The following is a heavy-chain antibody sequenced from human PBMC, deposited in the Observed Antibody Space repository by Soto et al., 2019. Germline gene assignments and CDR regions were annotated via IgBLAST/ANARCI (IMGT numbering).Heavy chain of an antibody. CDR2: IYFSGST. CDR3: ARHPPDYGDWFFDL. J-gene: IGHJ2*01. V-gene: IGHV4-39*01. D-gene: IGHD4-17*01. CDR1: GGSISSTSYF. Sequence: QLQVQESGPGLVKPSETLSLTCTVSGGSISSTSYFWGWVRRPPGKGRQWIGSIYFSGSTYYNPSLKSRVTISVDTSKNQFYLNLSSVTAADTAVYFCARHPPDYGDWFFDLWGRGTLVTVSS.